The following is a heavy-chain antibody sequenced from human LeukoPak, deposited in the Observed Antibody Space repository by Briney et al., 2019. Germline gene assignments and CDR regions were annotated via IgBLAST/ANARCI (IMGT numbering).Heavy chain of an antibody. CDR3: ARENNLGVFDY. D-gene: IGHD1/OR15-1a*01. CDR2: ISYDGSNK. J-gene: IGHJ4*02. CDR1: GFTFSSYA. V-gene: IGHV3-30-3*01. Sequence: GGSLRPSCAASGFTFSSYAMHWVRQAPGKGLEWVAVISYDGSNKYYADSVKGRFTISRDNSKNTLYLQMNSLRAEDTAVYYCARENNLGVFDYWGQGTLVTVSS.